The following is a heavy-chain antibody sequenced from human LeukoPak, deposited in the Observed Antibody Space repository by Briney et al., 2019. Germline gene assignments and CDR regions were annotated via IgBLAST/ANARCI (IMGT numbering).Heavy chain of an antibody. D-gene: IGHD2-15*01. Sequence: SVKVSCKASGGTFSSYAISWVRQAPGQGLEWMGGIIPIFGTANYAQKYQGRVTITTDESTSTAYRELSSLRSEDTAVYYCARALEDCSGGSCYSGIDYWGQGSLVTASS. V-gene: IGHV1-69*05. CDR1: GGTFSSYA. CDR2: IIPIFGTA. J-gene: IGHJ4*02. CDR3: ARALEDCSGGSCYSGIDY.